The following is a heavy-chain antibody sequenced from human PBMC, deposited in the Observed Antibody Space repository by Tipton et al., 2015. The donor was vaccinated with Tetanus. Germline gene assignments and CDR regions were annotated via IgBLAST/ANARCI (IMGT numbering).Heavy chain of an antibody. J-gene: IGHJ4*02. V-gene: IGHV3-53*01. CDR2: IYSGGST. CDR1: GFTVSSNY. CDR3: ARIPYYYDSSGYYPFDY. Sequence: SLRLSCAASGFTVSSNYMSWVRQAPGKGLEWVSVIYSGGSTYYADSVKGRFTISRDNSKNTLYLQMNSLRAEDTAVYYCARIPYYYDSSGYYPFDYWDQGTLVTVSS. D-gene: IGHD3-22*01.